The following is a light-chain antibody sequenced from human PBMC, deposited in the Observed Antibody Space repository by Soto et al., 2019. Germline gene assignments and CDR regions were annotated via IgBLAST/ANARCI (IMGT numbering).Light chain of an antibody. V-gene: IGKV3-15*01. J-gene: IGKJ1*01. Sequence: EIVMKQSPATLPVSPGERATLSCRASQSVSSNLAWYQQRPGQAPRLLINGASTRDTGIPARFSGSGSGTGFTLTISRLQSEDFQVYYCQQYNNWPQTFGQGTKVDIK. CDR2: GAS. CDR1: QSVSSN. CDR3: QQYNNWPQT.